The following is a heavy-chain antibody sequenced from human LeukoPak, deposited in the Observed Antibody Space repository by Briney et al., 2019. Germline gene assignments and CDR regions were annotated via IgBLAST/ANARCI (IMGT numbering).Heavy chain of an antibody. Sequence: ASVTVSCKASGYTFTGYYMHWVRQAPGQGLEWMGWINPNSGGTNYAQKFQGRVTMTRDTSISTAYMELSRLRSDDTAVYYCARESSEKYCSGGSCHLDYWGQGTLVTVSS. CDR3: ARESSEKYCSGGSCHLDY. J-gene: IGHJ4*02. CDR1: GYTFTGYY. CDR2: INPNSGGT. V-gene: IGHV1-2*02. D-gene: IGHD2-15*01.